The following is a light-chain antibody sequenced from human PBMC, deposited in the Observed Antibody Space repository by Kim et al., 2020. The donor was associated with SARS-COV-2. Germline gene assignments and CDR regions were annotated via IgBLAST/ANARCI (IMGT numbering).Light chain of an antibody. J-gene: IGKJ1*01. CDR1: QDIGTY. CDR3: QQLNSYPWT. Sequence: DIQLTHSPPFLSASVRDRITITCRASQDIGTYLAWYQQIPGRAPRLLIYRASTLQSGVPSRFSSSGSGTEFTLTISNLQPEDFAIYYCQQLNSYPWTFGQGTKVDIK. CDR2: RAS. V-gene: IGKV1-9*01.